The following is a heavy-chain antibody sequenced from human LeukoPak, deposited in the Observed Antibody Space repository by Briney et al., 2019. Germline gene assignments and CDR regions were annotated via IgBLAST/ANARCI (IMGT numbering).Heavy chain of an antibody. V-gene: IGHV3-30-3*01. CDR2: ISYDGSIK. Sequence: GGSLRLSCAASGFTFRSYAMHWVRQAPGKGLEWVALISYDGSIKYYASSVKGRLTISRDNSKNTVFLQMNSLRAEDTAVYYCARDFSERYSLDYWGQGTLVTVSS. CDR1: GFTFRSYA. D-gene: IGHD5-24*01. J-gene: IGHJ4*02. CDR3: ARDFSERYSLDY.